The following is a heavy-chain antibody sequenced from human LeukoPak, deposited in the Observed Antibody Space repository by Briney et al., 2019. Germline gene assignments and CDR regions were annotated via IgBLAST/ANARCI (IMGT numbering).Heavy chain of an antibody. CDR3: ARDSSSIDY. J-gene: IGHJ4*02. CDR1: GYSISSGYY. Sequence: SETLSLTCTVSGYSISSGYYWGWIRQPPGKGLEWIGSIYHSGSTYYNPSLKSRVTISVDASKNQFSLKLSSVTAADTAVYYCARDSSSIDYWGQGTLVTVSS. CDR2: IYHSGST. V-gene: IGHV4-38-2*02. D-gene: IGHD6-6*01.